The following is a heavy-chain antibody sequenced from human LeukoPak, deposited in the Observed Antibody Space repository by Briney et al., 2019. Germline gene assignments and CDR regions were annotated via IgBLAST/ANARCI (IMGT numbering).Heavy chain of an antibody. V-gene: IGHV3-7*01. CDR3: ARGEDYYDSSGLPHDAFDI. J-gene: IGHJ3*02. Sequence: QAGGSLRLSCAASGFTFSSNWMNWVRQAPGKGLEWVANIKEDGSEKYYVDSVKGRFTTSRDNVKNSLYLQMNSLRAEDTAVYYCARGEDYYDSSGLPHDAFDIWGQGTMVTVSS. CDR2: IKEDGSEK. D-gene: IGHD3-22*01. CDR1: GFTFSSNW.